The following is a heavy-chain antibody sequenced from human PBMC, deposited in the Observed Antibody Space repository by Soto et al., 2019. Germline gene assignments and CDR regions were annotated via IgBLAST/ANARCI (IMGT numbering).Heavy chain of an antibody. CDR3: AREPYSSSSVYYYYMDV. Sequence: ASVKVSCKASGYTFTSYGISWVRQAPGQGLEWMGWISAYNGNANYARKLQGRVTMTTDTSTSTAYMELRSLRSDDTAVYYCAREPYSSSSVYYYYMDVWGKGTTVTVSS. V-gene: IGHV1-18*01. CDR1: GYTFTSYG. J-gene: IGHJ6*03. D-gene: IGHD6-6*01. CDR2: ISAYNGNA.